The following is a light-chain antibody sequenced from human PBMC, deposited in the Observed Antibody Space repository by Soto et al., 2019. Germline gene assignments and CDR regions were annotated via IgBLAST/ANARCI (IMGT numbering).Light chain of an antibody. J-gene: IGLJ1*01. CDR3: QSYDSSLNRV. CDR1: SSNIGANYD. Sequence: SVRSQPPSVSGAPGQRITISWTGSSSNIGANYDVHGYRQLPGTAPKILIYGDNNRPSGVPDRFSGSKSGTSASLAITGLQAEDEAEYYCQSYDSSLNRVFGTGTKVTVL. CDR2: GDN. V-gene: IGLV1-40*01.